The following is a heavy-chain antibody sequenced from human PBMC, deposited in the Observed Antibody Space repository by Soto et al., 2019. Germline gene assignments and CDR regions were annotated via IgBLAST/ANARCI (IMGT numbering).Heavy chain of an antibody. CDR2: IFPDDSDT. J-gene: IGHJ4*02. D-gene: IGHD3-16*01. CDR1: GYIIKNYW. V-gene: IGHV5-51*01. CDR3: FRGGVTARTFDY. Sequence: GESLKISCKASGYIIKNYWIGWVRQMPGHGLEWMGIIFPDDSDTRYSPSFRGHVTISVDKSISTAYVQWSSLKASDSAIYYCFRGGVTARTFDYGGQGTLVTVS.